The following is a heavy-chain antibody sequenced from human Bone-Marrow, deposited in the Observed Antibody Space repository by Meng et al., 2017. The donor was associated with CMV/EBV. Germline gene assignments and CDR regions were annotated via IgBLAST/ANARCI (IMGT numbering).Heavy chain of an antibody. CDR3: ARDGPVAPGPYYYYGMDF. V-gene: IGHV3-48*04. CDR2: ISSSSSTI. CDR1: GFTFSSYS. Sequence: GESLKISCAASGFTFSSYSMNWVRQAPGKGLEWVSYISSSSSTIYYADSVKGRFTISRDNAKNSLYLQMNSLRAEDTAVYYCARDGPVAPGPYYYYGMDFWGQGTTVTVSS. D-gene: IGHD4-23*01. J-gene: IGHJ6*02.